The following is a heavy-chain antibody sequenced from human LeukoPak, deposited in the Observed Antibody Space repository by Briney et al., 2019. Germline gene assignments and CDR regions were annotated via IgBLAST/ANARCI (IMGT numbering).Heavy chain of an antibody. CDR1: GFILTNAW. J-gene: IGHJ4*02. V-gene: IGHV3-15*01. D-gene: IGHD1-26*01. CDR3: STELRWEPLANY. Sequence: PGGSLRLSCAASGFILTNAWMSSVRQAPGKGLEWVGRIKSKTDGGTTDYAAPVKGRFTISRDDSGNTLYLQMNSLKTEDTAVYYSSTELRWEPLANYWGQGTLVTVSS. CDR2: IKSKTDGGTT.